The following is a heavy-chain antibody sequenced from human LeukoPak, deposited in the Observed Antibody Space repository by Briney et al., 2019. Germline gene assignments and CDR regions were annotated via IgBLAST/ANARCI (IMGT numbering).Heavy chain of an antibody. D-gene: IGHD3-22*01. CDR1: GFTVSSNY. CDR2: IYSGGST. V-gene: IGHV3-53*01. CDR3: AKDPSPPPYGDSSGYSPGQPAKPWNDY. Sequence: GGSLRLSCAASGFTVSSNYMSWVRQAPGKGLEWVSVIYSGGSTYYADSVKGRFTISRDNSKNTQYLQMNSLRAEDTAVYYCAKDPSPPPYGDSSGYSPGQPAKPWNDYWGQGTLVTVSS. J-gene: IGHJ4*02.